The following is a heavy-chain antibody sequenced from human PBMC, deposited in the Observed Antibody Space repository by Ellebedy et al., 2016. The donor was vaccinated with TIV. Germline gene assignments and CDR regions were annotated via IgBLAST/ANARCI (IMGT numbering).Heavy chain of an antibody. CDR1: RDTLTSHD. Sequence: ASVKVSXKASRDTLTSHDINWVRQSTGQGLEWMGWINPESGKTGYAQKFQDRLSMTWDTSRTTAHMELSSLKFEDSAVYFCARSMYSSTGDDSWHDAFDIWGQGSVVTVSS. CDR3: ARSMYSSTGDDSWHDAFDI. CDR2: INPESGKT. V-gene: IGHV1-8*02. D-gene: IGHD2-2*01. J-gene: IGHJ3*02.